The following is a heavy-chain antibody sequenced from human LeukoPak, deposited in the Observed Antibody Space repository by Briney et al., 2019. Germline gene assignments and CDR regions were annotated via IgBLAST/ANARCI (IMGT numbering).Heavy chain of an antibody. D-gene: IGHD3-10*01. Sequence: PGESLKISCKGSGYSFTTYWIGWVRQMPGKGLEWMGIIYPGDSDTRYSPSFQGQVTISVDKSISTAYLQWSSLKASDTAMYYCARIPHGSGSYYSYYYGMDVWGQGTTVTVSS. CDR3: ARIPHGSGSYYSYYYGMDV. CDR2: IYPGDSDT. J-gene: IGHJ6*02. CDR1: GYSFTTYW. V-gene: IGHV5-51*01.